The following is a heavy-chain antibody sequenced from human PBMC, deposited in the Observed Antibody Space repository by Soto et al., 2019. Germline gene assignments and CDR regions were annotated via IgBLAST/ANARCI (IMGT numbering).Heavy chain of an antibody. J-gene: IGHJ6*02. CDR1: RRSISSYY. CDR2: IYYSGST. CDR3: ERQSTLCSSTSCYSGYSDGYHYYYGMDV. V-gene: IGHV4-59*01. Sequence: TSETLPLTCTVSRRSISSYYWSSIGQPPGKGLEWIGYIYYSGSTNYNPSLRRRVTISVDTSKNQFSLKLSAVTAADTAVYYCERQSTLCSSTSCYSGYSDGYHYYYGMDVWGQGTTVTVSS. D-gene: IGHD2-2*01.